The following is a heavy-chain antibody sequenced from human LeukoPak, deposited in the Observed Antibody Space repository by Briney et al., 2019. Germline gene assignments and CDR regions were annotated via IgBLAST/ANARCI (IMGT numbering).Heavy chain of an antibody. J-gene: IGHJ4*02. CDR2: IIPIFGTA. CDR1: GGTFGSYA. D-gene: IGHD3-22*01. V-gene: IGHV1-69*05. CDR3: ARGYYDSSGYYQFDY. Sequence: SVKVSCKASGGTFGSYAISRVRQAPGQGLEWMGRIIPIFGTANYAQKFQGRVTITTDESTSTAYMELSSLRSEDTAVYYCARGYYDSSGYYQFDYWGQGTLVTVSS.